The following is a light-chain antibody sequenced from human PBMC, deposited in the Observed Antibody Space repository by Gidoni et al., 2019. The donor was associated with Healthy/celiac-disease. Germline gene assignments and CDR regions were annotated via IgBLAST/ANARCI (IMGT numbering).Light chain of an antibody. CDR2: DAS. CDR3: QQSYSTPPST. CDR1: QRTSSY. V-gene: IGKV1-39*01. J-gene: IGKJ5*01. Sequence: DIQMTQSPSSLSASVGDRGTIPCRASQRTSSYLNWSQQKPGKAPRLLIYDASSLHSGVPSRFSVSVSGTDSTLTISSLQPEDFATYYCQQSYSTPPSTFGQGTRLEIK.